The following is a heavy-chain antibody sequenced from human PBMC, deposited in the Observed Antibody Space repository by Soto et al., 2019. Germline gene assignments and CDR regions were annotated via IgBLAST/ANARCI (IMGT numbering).Heavy chain of an antibody. CDR2: ISSSGSTI. J-gene: IGHJ6*01. CDR3: ARDGVTVATTYYYYYYGMDV. D-gene: IGHD4-17*01. V-gene: IGHV3-48*03. Sequence: GGSLRLSCAASGFTFSSYEMNWVRQAPGKGLEWVSYISSSGSTIYYADSVKGRFTISRDNAKNSLYLQMNSLRAEDTAVYYCARDGVTVATTYYYYYYGMDVWG. CDR1: GFTFSSYE.